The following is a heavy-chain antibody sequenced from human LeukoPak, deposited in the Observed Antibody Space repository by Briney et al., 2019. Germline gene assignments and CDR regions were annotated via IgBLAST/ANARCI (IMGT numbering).Heavy chain of an antibody. CDR1: GFTFSDYY. J-gene: IGHJ4*02. CDR2: ISSSSSSYT. D-gene: IGHD3-10*01. CDR3: ASGTYYYGSGYFDY. Sequence: GSLKLSCAASGFTFSDYYMSWIRPAPGEGLEWVSYISSSSSSYTNYADSVKGRFTISRDNAKNSLYLQMNSLRAEDTAVYYCASGTYYYGSGYFDYWGQGTLVTVSS. V-gene: IGHV3-11*06.